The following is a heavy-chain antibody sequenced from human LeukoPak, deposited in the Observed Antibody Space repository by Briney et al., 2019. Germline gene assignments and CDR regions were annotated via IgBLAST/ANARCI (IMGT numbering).Heavy chain of an antibody. CDR3: ARGRGYWAFDY. D-gene: IGHD3-22*01. CDR1: GGSISSGDYY. J-gene: IGHJ4*02. CDR2: IYYSGST. Sequence: RASETLSLTCTVSGGSISSGDYYWSWIRQPPGKGLEWSGYIYYSGSTYYNPSLKSRVTISVDTPKNQFSLKLSSVTAADTAVYYCARGRGYWAFDYWGQGTLVTVSS. V-gene: IGHV4-30-4*08.